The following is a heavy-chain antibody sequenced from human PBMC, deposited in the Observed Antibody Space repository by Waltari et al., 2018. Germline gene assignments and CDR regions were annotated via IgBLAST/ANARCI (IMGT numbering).Heavy chain of an antibody. D-gene: IGHD2-15*01. CDR3: SRVMSGVVYYFDY. CDR2: FYSDSST. CDR1: GIIISSTY. J-gene: IGHJ4*02. Sequence: EVQLVESGGGLVQPGGSLRLSCAASGIIISSTYMSWVRQAPGKGLEWVSVFYSDSSTYYADSVKGRFTISRDNSRNTLYLQMNSLRAEDTAVYFCSRVMSGVVYYFDYWGQGTLVTVSS. V-gene: IGHV3-66*01.